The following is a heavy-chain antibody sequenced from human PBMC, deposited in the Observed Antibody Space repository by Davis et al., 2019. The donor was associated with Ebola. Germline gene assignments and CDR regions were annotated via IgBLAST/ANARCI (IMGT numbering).Heavy chain of an antibody. V-gene: IGHV3-11*04. Sequence: GESLKISCAASGFTFSDYYMSWVRQAPGKGLEWVAVISALATTTYYADSAKGRFTISRDTSKNTVYLEMNNLRPEDTAVYYCARDVGSAWRWFDPWGQGTLVTVSS. CDR2: ISALATTT. CDR3: ARDVGSAWRWFDP. CDR1: GFTFSDYY. J-gene: IGHJ5*02. D-gene: IGHD6-19*01.